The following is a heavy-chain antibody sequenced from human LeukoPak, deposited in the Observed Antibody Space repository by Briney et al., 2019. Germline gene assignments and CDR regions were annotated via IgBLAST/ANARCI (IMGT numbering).Heavy chain of an antibody. D-gene: IGHD6-19*01. V-gene: IGHV3-23*01. J-gene: IGHJ4*02. CDR2: FSGSGSAT. Sequence: GGSLRLSCAASGFTFSSYALSWVRQAPGKGLEWLSAFSGSGSATYYADSVKGRFTISRDNSKSTLYLQMSSLRAEDTAVYYCVKDWGRGWYRFDCWGQGTLVTVSS. CDR3: VKDWGRGWYRFDC. CDR1: GFTFSSYA.